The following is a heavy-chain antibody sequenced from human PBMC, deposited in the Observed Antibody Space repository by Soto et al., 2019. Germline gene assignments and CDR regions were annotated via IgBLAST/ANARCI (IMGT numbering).Heavy chain of an antibody. Sequence: EVQLVESGGGLVHPGGSLRLSCAASGFTFSSDWMHWVRQVPGKRLVWVSRIKSDGTSTDYADSVKGRFTISRDNAKNRLYLQMNSLRVEDTAVYYCVRDRSTCKDYWGQGTLVTVSS. CDR1: GFTFSSDW. D-gene: IGHD2-2*01. CDR3: VRDRSTCKDY. V-gene: IGHV3-74*01. CDR2: IKSDGTST. J-gene: IGHJ4*02.